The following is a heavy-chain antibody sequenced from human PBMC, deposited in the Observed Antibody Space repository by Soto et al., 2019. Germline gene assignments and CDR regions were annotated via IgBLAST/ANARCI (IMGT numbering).Heavy chain of an antibody. CDR3: ARHFHTVTTRVFYYYGMDV. Sequence: LKISCKASGYSFTSYWIGWVRQMPGKGLEWMGIIYPHNSDTRYSPSFQGQVTISADKSIRTAYLQWSSLKASDTAIYYCARHFHTVTTRVFYYYGMDVWGQGTKVTVYS. J-gene: IGHJ6*02. D-gene: IGHD4-4*01. CDR1: GYSFTSYW. CDR2: IYPHNSDT. V-gene: IGHV5-51*01.